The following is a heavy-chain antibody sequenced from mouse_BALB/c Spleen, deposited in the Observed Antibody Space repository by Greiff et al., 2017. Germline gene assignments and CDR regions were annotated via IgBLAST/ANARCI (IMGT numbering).Heavy chain of an antibody. J-gene: IGHJ2*01. CDR2: IYPYNGGT. D-gene: IGHD1-1*01. CDR1: GYTFTDYN. CDR3: AGITTVVATEFDY. V-gene: IGHV1S29*02. Sequence: VQLKQSGPELVKPGASVKISCKASGYTFTDYNMHWVKQSHGKSLEWIGYIYPYNGGTGYNQKFKSKATLTVDNSSSTAYMELRSLTSEDSAVYYCAGITTVVATEFDYWGQGTTLTVSS.